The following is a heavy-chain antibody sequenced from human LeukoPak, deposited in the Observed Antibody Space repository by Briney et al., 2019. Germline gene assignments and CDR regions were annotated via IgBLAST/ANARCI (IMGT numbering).Heavy chain of an antibody. Sequence: GASVNVSCKASAYTFTSYDINWVRQATGQGLEWMGWINPNSGGTNYAQKFQGRVTMTRDTSISTAYMELSRLRSDDTAVYYCARVHCSGGSCYSDYWGQGTLVTVSS. CDR1: AYTFTSYD. J-gene: IGHJ4*02. CDR2: INPNSGGT. CDR3: ARVHCSGGSCYSDY. D-gene: IGHD2-15*01. V-gene: IGHV1-2*02.